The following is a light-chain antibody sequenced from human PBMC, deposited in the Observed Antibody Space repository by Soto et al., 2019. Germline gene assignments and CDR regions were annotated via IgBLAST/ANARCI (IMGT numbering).Light chain of an antibody. CDR1: QSVSSY. CDR3: QQRSNWLPIT. CDR2: DAS. V-gene: IGKV3-11*01. J-gene: IGKJ5*01. Sequence: EIVLTQSPATLSLSLGETATLSCRASQSVSSYFAWYQQKPGQAPRLLIYDASNRATGIPARFSGSGSGTDVTLSISSVEPEDFAVYYCQQRSNWLPITFGQGTRLEIK.